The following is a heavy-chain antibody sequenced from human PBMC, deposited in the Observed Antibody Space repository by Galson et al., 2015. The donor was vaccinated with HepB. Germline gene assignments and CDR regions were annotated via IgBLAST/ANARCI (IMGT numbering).Heavy chain of an antibody. Sequence: SLRVSCKASGGTFSSYAMSWVRQAPGQGLEWMGGIIPIFGTANYAQKFQGRVTITADESTSTAYMELSSLRSEDTAVYYCARVPVQRITIFGVPLRDYYYYYGMDVWGQGTTVTVSS. J-gene: IGHJ6*02. V-gene: IGHV1-69*13. CDR2: IIPIFGTA. CDR3: ARVPVQRITIFGVPLRDYYYYYGMDV. D-gene: IGHD3-3*01. CDR1: GGTFSSYA.